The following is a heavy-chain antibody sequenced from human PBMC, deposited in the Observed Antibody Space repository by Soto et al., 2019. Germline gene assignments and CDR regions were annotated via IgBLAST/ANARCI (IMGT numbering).Heavy chain of an antibody. CDR1: GFTFSSYE. Sequence: EVQLVESGGGLVQPGGSLRLSCAASGFTFSSYEMNWVRQAPGKGLEWVSYISSSGSPIYYADSVKGRFTISRDNAKNSLYLPMNSVRAEDTAVYYCGRGQYSSGGGYFDYWGQETLVTVSS. D-gene: IGHD6-19*01. CDR2: ISSSGSPI. V-gene: IGHV3-48*03. CDR3: GRGQYSSGGGYFDY. J-gene: IGHJ4*02.